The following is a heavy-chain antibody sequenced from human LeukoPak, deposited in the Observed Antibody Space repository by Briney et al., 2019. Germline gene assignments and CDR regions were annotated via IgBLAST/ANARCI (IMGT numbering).Heavy chain of an antibody. CDR3: TREGGVPAAMDYYYYMDV. V-gene: IGHV3-49*04. Sequence: AGGSLRLSCTASGFTFGDYAMSWVRQAPGKGLEWVGFIRSKAYGGTTEYAASVKGRFTISRDDSKSIAYLQMNSLKTEDTAVYYCTREGGVPAAMDYYYYMDVWGKGTTVTVSS. J-gene: IGHJ6*03. D-gene: IGHD2-2*01. CDR2: IRSKAYGGTT. CDR1: GFTFGDYA.